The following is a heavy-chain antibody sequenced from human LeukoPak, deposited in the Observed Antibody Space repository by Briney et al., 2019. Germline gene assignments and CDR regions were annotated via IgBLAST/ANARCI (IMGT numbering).Heavy chain of an antibody. CDR1: GGSITSAGYY. Sequence: LSLTCTVSGGSITSAGYYWTWIRQHPEKGLDWIGYIYDSGRTYYNPSLKSRVTISVDMSKNQFSLKLSSVTAADTAVYYCARGEYYGSGSYNAFDIWGQGTLVTVSS. V-gene: IGHV4-31*03. J-gene: IGHJ3*02. CDR2: IYDSGRT. D-gene: IGHD3-10*01. CDR3: ARGEYYGSGSYNAFDI.